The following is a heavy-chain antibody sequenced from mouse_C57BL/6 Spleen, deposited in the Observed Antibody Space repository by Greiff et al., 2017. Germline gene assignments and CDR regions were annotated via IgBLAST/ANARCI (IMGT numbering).Heavy chain of an antibody. Sequence: EVQLVESGPGLVKPSQSLSLTCSVTGYSITSGYYWNWIRQFPGNKLEWMGYISYDGSNNYNPSLKNRISITRDTSKNQFFLKLNSVTTEDTATYYCARYFPDDYDGYYYAMDYWGQGTSVTVSS. J-gene: IGHJ4*01. V-gene: IGHV3-6*01. CDR3: ARYFPDDYDGYYYAMDY. D-gene: IGHD2-4*01. CDR2: ISYDGSN. CDR1: GYSITSGYY.